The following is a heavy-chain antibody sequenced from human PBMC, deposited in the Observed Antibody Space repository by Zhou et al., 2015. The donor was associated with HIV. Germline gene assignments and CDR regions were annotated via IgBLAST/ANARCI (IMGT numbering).Heavy chain of an antibody. Sequence: QVQLVQSGAEVKKPGSSVKVSCKASGGTFSSYAISWVRQAPGQGLEWMGGIIPIFGTANYAQKFQGRVTITADESTSTAYMELSSLRSEDTAVYYCARPKGPLTPGIAVAGSPSYYYYYYMDVWGKGTTVTVSS. J-gene: IGHJ6*03. CDR3: ARPKGPLTPGIAVAGSPSYYYYYYMDV. CDR1: GGTFSSYA. D-gene: IGHD6-19*01. V-gene: IGHV1-69*01. CDR2: IIPIFGTA.